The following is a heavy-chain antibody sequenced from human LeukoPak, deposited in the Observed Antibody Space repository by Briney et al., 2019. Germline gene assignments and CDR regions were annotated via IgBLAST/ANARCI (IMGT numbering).Heavy chain of an antibody. CDR2: TSSGGHT. Sequence: SETLSLTCTVSGDSINSINYYWGWIRQPPGEGLEWIASTSSGGHTFYNPSLKSRVTMSLDKSNIQFSLKLSSVTAADTAVYYCARDRGEYSYAYDYWGQGTLVTVSS. CDR3: ARDRGEYSYAYDY. D-gene: IGHD5-18*01. V-gene: IGHV4-39*07. J-gene: IGHJ4*02. CDR1: GDSINSINYY.